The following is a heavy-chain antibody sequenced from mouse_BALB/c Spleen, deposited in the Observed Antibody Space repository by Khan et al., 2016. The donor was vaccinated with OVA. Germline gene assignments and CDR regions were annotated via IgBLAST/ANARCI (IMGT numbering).Heavy chain of an antibody. CDR2: INTYTGEP. CDR3: ARPPYFSYVMDN. J-gene: IGHJ4*01. CDR1: GHTFTKYG. V-gene: IGHV9-3-1*01. Sequence: QIQLVQSGPELKKPGETVKISCKAFGHTFTKYGMNWVKQAPGKGLKWMGWINTYTGEPTYADDFNGRFAFSLETSASTAYLQINNLKNEDTATYFCARPPYFSYVMDNWGQGTSVTVSS. D-gene: IGHD2-10*01.